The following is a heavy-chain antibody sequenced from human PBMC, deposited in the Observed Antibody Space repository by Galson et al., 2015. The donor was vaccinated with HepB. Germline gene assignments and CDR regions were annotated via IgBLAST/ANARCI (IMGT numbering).Heavy chain of an antibody. CDR3: AAGGYYDFWSGKLNNNWFDP. D-gene: IGHD3-3*01. CDR2: ISSSSSYI. Sequence: SLRLSCAASGFTFSSYSMNWVRQAPGKGLEWVSSISSSSSYIYYADSVKGRFTISRDNAKNSLYLQMNSLRAEDTAVYYCAAGGYYDFWSGKLNNNWFDPWGQGTLVTVSS. J-gene: IGHJ5*02. V-gene: IGHV3-21*01. CDR1: GFTFSSYS.